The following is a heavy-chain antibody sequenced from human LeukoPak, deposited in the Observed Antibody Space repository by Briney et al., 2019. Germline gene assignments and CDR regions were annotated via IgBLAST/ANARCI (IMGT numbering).Heavy chain of an antibody. J-gene: IGHJ4*02. V-gene: IGHV3-30*03. D-gene: IGHD2-21*01. CDR2: ISYDGSNK. Sequence: GRSLRLSCAASGFTFSSYGMHWVRQAPGKGLEWVAVISYDGSNKYYADSVKGRFTISRDNSKNTLYLQMNSLRAEDTAVYYCARDHHRVISCGGDCYEFDYWGQGTLVTVSS. CDR3: ARDHHRVISCGGDCYEFDY. CDR1: GFTFSSYG.